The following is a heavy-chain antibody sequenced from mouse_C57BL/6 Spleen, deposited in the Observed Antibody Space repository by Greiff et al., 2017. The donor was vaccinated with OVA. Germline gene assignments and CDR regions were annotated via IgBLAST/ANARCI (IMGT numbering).Heavy chain of an antibody. CDR1: GFTFSSYG. CDR2: ISSGGSYT. J-gene: IGHJ3*01. D-gene: IGHD2-4*01. CDR3: ARHQGDQITTGPWFAY. Sequence: EVMLVESGGDLVKPGGSLKLSCAASGFTFSSYGMSWVRQTPDKRLEWVATISSGGSYTYYPDSVKGRFTLSRDNAKNTLYLQMSSLKSEDTAMYYCARHQGDQITTGPWFAYWGQGTLVTVSA. V-gene: IGHV5-6*01.